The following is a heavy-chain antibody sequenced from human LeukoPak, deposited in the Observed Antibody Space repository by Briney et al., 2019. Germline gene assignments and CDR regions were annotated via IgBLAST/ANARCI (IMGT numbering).Heavy chain of an antibody. CDR1: GGSFSGYY. CDR2: INHSEST. D-gene: IGHD4-23*01. Sequence: SETLSLTCAVYGGSFSGYYWSWIRQPPGKGLEGIGEINHSESTNYNPSPKRRVSISVDTSKNQFSLKVRSVTAADTAVYYCARGPNYGGNSKDFDYWGQGTLVTVSS. V-gene: IGHV4-34*01. CDR3: ARGPNYGGNSKDFDY. J-gene: IGHJ4*02.